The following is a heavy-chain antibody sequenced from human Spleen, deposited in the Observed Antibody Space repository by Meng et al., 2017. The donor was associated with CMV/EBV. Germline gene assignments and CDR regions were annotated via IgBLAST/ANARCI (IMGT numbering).Heavy chain of an antibody. J-gene: IGHJ4*02. CDR2: ISHDGSNI. CDR3: ARDSDY. Sequence: GESLKISCAASGFTFSAYGMHWFRQAPGKGLEWVAVISHDGSNIHYADSVRGRFSISRDNSKNTLYLQLDSLRPEDTGVFFCARDSDYWGQGTLVTVSS. CDR1: GFTFSAYG. V-gene: IGHV3-30*12.